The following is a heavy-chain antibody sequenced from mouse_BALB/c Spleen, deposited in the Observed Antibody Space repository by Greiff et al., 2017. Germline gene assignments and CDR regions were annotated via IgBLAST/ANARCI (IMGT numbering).Heavy chain of an antibody. CDR2: IYPANSDT. CDR3: TRKYGNYGYYFDY. J-gene: IGHJ2*01. D-gene: IGHD2-10*02. V-gene: IGHV1-5*01. CDR1: GYTFTSYW. Sequence: VQLQQSGTVLARPGASVKMSCKASGYTFTSYWMHWVKQRPGQGLEWIGAIYPANSDTSYNQKFKGKAKLTAVTSTSTAYMELSSLTNEDSAVYYCTRKYGNYGYYFDYWGQGTTLTVSS.